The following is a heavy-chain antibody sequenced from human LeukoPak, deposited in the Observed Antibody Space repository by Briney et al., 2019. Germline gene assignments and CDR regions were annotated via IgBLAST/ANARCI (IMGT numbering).Heavy chain of an antibody. V-gene: IGHV3-30*03. CDR1: GFTFSSYG. D-gene: IGHD3-16*01. J-gene: IGHJ6*02. CDR3: AREWMISYYGMDV. Sequence: GGSLRLSCAASGFTFSSYGMHWVRQAPGKGLEWVAVISYDGSNKYYADSVKGRFTISRDNSKNTLYLQMNSLRVEDTAVYYCAREWMISYYGMDVWGQGTTVTVSS. CDR2: ISYDGSNK.